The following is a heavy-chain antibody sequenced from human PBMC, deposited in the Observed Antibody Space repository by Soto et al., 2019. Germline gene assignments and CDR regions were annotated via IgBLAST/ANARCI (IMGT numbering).Heavy chain of an antibody. V-gene: IGHV4-59*01. J-gene: IGHJ6*02. CDR1: GGSISSYY. CDR2: IYYSGST. D-gene: IGHD3-10*01. Sequence: LSLTCTVSGGSISSYYWSWIRQPPGKGLEWIGYIYYSGSTNYNPSLKSRVTISVDTSKNQFSLKLSSVTAADTAVYYCARDERFGETDHYYYGMDVWGQGTTVTVSS. CDR3: ARDERFGETDHYYYGMDV.